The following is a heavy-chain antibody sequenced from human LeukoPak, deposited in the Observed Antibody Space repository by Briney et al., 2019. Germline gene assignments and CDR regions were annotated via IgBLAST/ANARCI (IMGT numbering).Heavy chain of an antibody. J-gene: IGHJ5*02. CDR2: ISYDGSNK. Sequence: GGSLRLSCAASGFTFSSYGMHWVRQAPGKGLEGVAVISYDGSNKYYADSVKGRFTISRDNSKNTLYLQMNSLRAEDTAVYYCAKDAAEYYYDSSGYLNWFDPWGQGTLVTVSS. D-gene: IGHD3-22*01. CDR1: GFTFSSYG. V-gene: IGHV3-30*18. CDR3: AKDAAEYYYDSSGYLNWFDP.